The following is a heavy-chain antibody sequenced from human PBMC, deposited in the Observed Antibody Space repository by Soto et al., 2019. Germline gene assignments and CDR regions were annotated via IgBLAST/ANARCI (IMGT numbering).Heavy chain of an antibody. D-gene: IGHD2-2*01. CDR1: DGSISSNNW. CDR3: ARARQYCSSSSCYLDP. CDR2: IHHSGST. Sequence: PSETLSLTCAVSDGSISSNNWWNWVRQPPGKGLEWIGEIHHSGSTNYNPSLKSRVTISVDKSKNQFSLKLNSVTAADTAVYYCARARQYCSSSSCYLDPWGQGTLVTVSS. J-gene: IGHJ5*02. V-gene: IGHV4-4*02.